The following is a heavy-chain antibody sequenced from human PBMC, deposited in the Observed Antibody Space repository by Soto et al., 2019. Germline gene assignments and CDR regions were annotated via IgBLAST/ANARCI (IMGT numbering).Heavy chain of an antibody. CDR1: GFSFRRSG. CDR2: IYYDGNNE. D-gene: IGHD1-7*01. CDR3: ARDGNTATTHYYYVDL. Sequence: QEQLVEYGGEVVQPGGSLRLSCVGSGFSFRRSGMYWVRQAPGKGPEWVALIYYDGNNEFYADSVKGRFTISRDNSGNTLYLHMNSRRVEDTAVYFCARDGNTATTHYYYVDLWGEGSTVTVSS. J-gene: IGHJ6*03. V-gene: IGHV3-33*01.